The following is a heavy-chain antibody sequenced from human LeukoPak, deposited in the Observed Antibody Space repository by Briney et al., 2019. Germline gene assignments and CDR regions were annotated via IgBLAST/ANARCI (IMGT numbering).Heavy chain of an antibody. CDR3: ARIGGYNYGEIDY. CDR2: LSGRSSHL. CDR1: GFSFSTYS. J-gene: IGHJ4*02. D-gene: IGHD5-18*01. V-gene: IGHV3-21*01. Sequence: GGSLRLSCTASGFSFSTYSINWVRHAPGKGLEWVSSLSGRSSHLYYADSVKGRFTISRDNAKNSLYLQMNSLRAEDTAVYYCARIGGYNYGEIDYWGQGILVTVSS.